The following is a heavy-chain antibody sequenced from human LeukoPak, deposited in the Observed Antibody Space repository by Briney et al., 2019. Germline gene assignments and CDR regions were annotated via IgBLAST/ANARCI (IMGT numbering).Heavy chain of an antibody. V-gene: IGHV3-23*01. Sequence: GGSLRLSCAASGFTFSSYAMTWVRQAPGKRLEWVSVISGSGDSTYYADSVKGRFTISRDNSKNTLYLQMNSLRAEDTATYYCAKVQEPGDYWANYFDYWGQGTLVTVSS. J-gene: IGHJ4*02. CDR1: GFTFSSYA. CDR3: AKVQEPGDYWANYFDY. CDR2: ISGSGDST. D-gene: IGHD4-17*01.